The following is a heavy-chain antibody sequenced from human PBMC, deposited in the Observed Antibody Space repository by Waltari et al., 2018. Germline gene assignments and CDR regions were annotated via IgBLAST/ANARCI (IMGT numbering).Heavy chain of an antibody. Sequence: QVQLQQWGAGLLKPSETLSLTCAVHGGSFSGYYWSWIRQPPGKGLEWIGEINHSGSTNYNPSLKSRVIISVDTSKNQFSLKLSSVTAADTAVYFCARPGAFVASRGNRFDYWGQGTLVTVSS. J-gene: IGHJ4*02. CDR2: INHSGST. D-gene: IGHD1-1*01. V-gene: IGHV4-34*01. CDR3: ARPGAFVASRGNRFDY. CDR1: GGSFSGYY.